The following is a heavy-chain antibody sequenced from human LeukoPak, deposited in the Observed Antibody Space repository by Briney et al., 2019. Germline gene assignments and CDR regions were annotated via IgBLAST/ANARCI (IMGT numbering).Heavy chain of an antibody. CDR1: GFTVSSHY. V-gene: IGHV3-66*01. Sequence: PGGSLRLSCAASGFTVSSHYMSWVRQAPGKGLEWVSIIYTGGNSYYAESVKGRFTISRDNSKNTLYLQMNSLRAEDTAVYYCAKDRARLWFGEFDPWGQGTLVTVSS. CDR2: IYTGGNS. CDR3: AKDRARLWFGEFDP. J-gene: IGHJ5*02. D-gene: IGHD3-10*01.